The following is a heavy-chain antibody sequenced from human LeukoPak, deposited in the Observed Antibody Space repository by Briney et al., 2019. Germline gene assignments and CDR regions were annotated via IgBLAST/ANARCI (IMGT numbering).Heavy chain of an antibody. J-gene: IGHJ4*02. D-gene: IGHD6-19*01. V-gene: IGHV3-21*01. CDR2: ISSSSSYI. Sequence: GGSLRLSCAASGFTFSSYSMNWVRQAPGKGLEWVSSISSSSSYIYYAGSVKGRFTISRDNAKNSLYLQMNSLRAEDTAVYYCARVAGYSSGWLKYWGQGTLVTVSS. CDR3: ARVAGYSSGWLKY. CDR1: GFTFSSYS.